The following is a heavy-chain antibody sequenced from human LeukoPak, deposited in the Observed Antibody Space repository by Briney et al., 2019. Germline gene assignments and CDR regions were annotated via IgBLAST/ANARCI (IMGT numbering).Heavy chain of an antibody. CDR2: IYPGDSDT. D-gene: IGHD5-18*01. Sequence: PGESLKISCKGSGYTFSSYWIGWVRQLPGKGLEWMAIIYPGDSDTKYSPSFQGQVTISADKSISTAYLQWGSLRASDTAMYYCVILSRDVNTVMVPFDYWGQGTLVTVSS. V-gene: IGHV5-51*01. CDR3: VILSRDVNTVMVPFDY. J-gene: IGHJ4*02. CDR1: GYTFSSYW.